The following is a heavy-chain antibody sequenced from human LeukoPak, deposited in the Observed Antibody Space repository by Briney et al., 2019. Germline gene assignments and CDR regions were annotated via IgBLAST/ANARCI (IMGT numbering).Heavy chain of an antibody. CDR2: IYYSGST. V-gene: IGHV4-59*01. J-gene: IGHJ5*02. CDR3: ARAPWKQLSTGYNWFDP. Sequence: GSLRLSCTVSGGSISSYYWSWIRQPPGKGLEWIGYIYYSGSTNYNPSLKSRVTISVDTSKNQFSLKLSSVTAADTAVYYCARAPWKQLSTGYNWFDPWGQGTLVTVSS. D-gene: IGHD6-13*01. CDR1: GGSISSYY.